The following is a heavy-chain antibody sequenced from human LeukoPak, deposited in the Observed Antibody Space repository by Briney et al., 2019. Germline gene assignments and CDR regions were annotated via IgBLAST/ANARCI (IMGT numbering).Heavy chain of an antibody. CDR1: GGSTSGYY. CDR3: ARRLRIAAAVDY. CDR2: IYYSGST. J-gene: IGHJ4*02. V-gene: IGHV4-59*08. D-gene: IGHD6-13*01. Sequence: SETLSLTCTVSGGSTSGYYWSWIRQPPGKGLEWIGDIYYSGSTNYNPSLTSRVTISVDTSKNQFSLKLSSVTAADTAVYYCARRLRIAAAVDYWGQGTLVTVSS.